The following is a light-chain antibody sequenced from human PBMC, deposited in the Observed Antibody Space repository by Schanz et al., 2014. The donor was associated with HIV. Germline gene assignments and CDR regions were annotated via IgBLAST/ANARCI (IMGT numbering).Light chain of an antibody. J-gene: IGLJ2*01. CDR1: SSDVGDYNY. Sequence: QSALTQPPSASGSPGQSVTISCTGTSSDVGDYNYVSWYQQHPGKAPKLIIYNVSQRPSGVSSRFSGSKSGSSASLAISGLQAEDESAYFCQSFDSSLNGVVFGGGTKLTVL. CDR3: QSFDSSLNGVV. V-gene: IGLV2-8*01. CDR2: NVS.